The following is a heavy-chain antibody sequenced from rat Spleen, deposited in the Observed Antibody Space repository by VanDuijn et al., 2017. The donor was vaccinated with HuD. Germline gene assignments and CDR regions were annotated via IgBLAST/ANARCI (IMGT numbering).Heavy chain of an antibody. CDR2: INTDGGST. V-gene: IGHV5-58*01. D-gene: IGHD1-1*01. J-gene: IGHJ3*01. CDR1: GFTFSSYW. Sequence: EVQLVETGGGLVQPGRSLKLSCVASGFTFSSYWMYWIRQAPGTGLEWVLSINTDGGSTYYPDSVKGRFTISRHNTQNTLYHQMNSLRSEDTATYYCTTVLQGHGFAYWGQGTLVTVSS. CDR3: TTVLQGHGFAY.